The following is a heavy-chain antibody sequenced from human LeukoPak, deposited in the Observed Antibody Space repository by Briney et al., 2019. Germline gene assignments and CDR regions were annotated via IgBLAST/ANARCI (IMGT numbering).Heavy chain of an antibody. CDR3: ARDAGYGSAWPDDY. V-gene: IGHV1-2*02. CDR2: INPNTGGT. D-gene: IGHD6-19*01. CDR1: GYTFTAYY. Sequence: GASVKVSCKASGYTFTAYYIHWVRQAPGQGLEWMGWINPNTGGTNYAQKFQGRVTMTRDTSISTAYMELTRLRSDDTAVYYCARDAGYGSAWPDDYWGQGTLVTVSS. J-gene: IGHJ4*02.